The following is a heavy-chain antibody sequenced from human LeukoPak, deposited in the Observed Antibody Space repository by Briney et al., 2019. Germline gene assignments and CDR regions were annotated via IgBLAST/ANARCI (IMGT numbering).Heavy chain of an antibody. Sequence: GGSLRLSCAASGFTFNTYAMTWVRQAPGKGLEWVSVISGSGHSTHYADSVKGRFTISRDNSKNTLYLQMNSLRAEDTAVYYCAKRAATTLYFDYWGQGTLVTVSS. V-gene: IGHV3-23*01. D-gene: IGHD1-26*01. CDR1: GFTFNTYA. J-gene: IGHJ4*02. CDR2: ISGSGHST. CDR3: AKRAATTLYFDY.